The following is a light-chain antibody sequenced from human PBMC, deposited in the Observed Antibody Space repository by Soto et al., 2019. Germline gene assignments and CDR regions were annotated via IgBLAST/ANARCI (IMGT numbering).Light chain of an antibody. CDR1: QSVSSY. CDR2: DAS. J-gene: IGKJ5*01. CDR3: QQRSNWPPFT. Sequence: EIVLTQSPATLSLSPGERATLSCSASQSVSSYLAWYQQKPGQAPRLLIYDASNRATGIPARFSGSGSGTDFTLTISSLEPEDFAVYYCQQRSNWPPFTFGQGTRLEI. V-gene: IGKV3-11*01.